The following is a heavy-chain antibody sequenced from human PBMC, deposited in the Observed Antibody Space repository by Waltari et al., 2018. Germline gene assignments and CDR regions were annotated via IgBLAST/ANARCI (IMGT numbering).Heavy chain of an antibody. V-gene: IGHV4-39*01. D-gene: IGHD6-19*01. CDR2: IYYSGRT. J-gene: IGHJ4*02. CDR3: ATKRESSASGFDY. CDR1: GGSISSSSYY. Sequence: QLQLQESGPGLVKPSETLSFTCTVSGGSISSSSYYWGWIRQPPGKGLEWIGSIYYSGRTYYNPSLKSRVTISVDTSKNQCSLKLSSVTAADTAVYYCATKRESSASGFDYWGQGTLVTVSS.